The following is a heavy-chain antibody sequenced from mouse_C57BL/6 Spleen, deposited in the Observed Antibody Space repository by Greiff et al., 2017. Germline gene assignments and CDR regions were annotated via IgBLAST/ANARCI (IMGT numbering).Heavy chain of an antibody. J-gene: IGHJ3*01. CDR1: GYTFTSYW. CDR2: IYPGSGST. Sequence: QVQLQQPGAELVKPGASVKMSCKASGYTFTSYWITWVKQRPGQGLEWIGDIYPGSGSTNYNEKFKSKATLTVDTSASTAYMQLSSLTSGDSAVYYCARSGGYDLGAWFAYWGQGTLVTVSA. CDR3: ARSGGYDLGAWFAY. V-gene: IGHV1-55*01. D-gene: IGHD2-2*01.